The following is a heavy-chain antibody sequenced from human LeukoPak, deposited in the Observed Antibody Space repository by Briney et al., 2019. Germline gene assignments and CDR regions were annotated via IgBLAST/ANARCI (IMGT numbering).Heavy chain of an antibody. CDR3: ANLRTYYGDYFDS. Sequence: GGSLRLSCAASGFTFSSYGMSWVRQAPGKGLEWGSSISSNGGSTYYADSVKGRFTISRDNSKNTLDLQMDSLRAEDTAVYYCANLRTYYGDYFDSWGQGTLVTVSS. D-gene: IGHD4-17*01. CDR2: ISSNGGST. V-gene: IGHV3-23*01. J-gene: IGHJ4*02. CDR1: GFTFSSYG.